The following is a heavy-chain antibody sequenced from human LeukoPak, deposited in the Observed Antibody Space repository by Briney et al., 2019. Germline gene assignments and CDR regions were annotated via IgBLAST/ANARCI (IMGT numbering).Heavy chain of an antibody. V-gene: IGHV3-30*18. Sequence: GGSLTLSCAASGFTFSSYGMHWARQAPGKGLEWVAVISYDGSNKYYADSVKGRFTISRDNSKNTLYLQMNSLRAEDTAVYYCAKVVVPAAIPLWADYWGQGTLVTVSS. CDR2: ISYDGSNK. CDR3: AKVVVPAAIPLWADY. J-gene: IGHJ4*02. CDR1: GFTFSSYG. D-gene: IGHD2-2*02.